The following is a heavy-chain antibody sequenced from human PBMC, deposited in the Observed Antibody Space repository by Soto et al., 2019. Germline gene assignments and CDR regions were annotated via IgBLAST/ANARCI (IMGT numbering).Heavy chain of an antibody. Sequence: GGSLRLSCAASGFTFSSYGMHWVRQAPGKGLEWVAVISYDGNNKYYADSVKGRFTISRDNSKNTLYLQMNSLRAEDTAVYYCAKEAFLEWLLPAPLNYYYGMDVWGQGTTVTVSS. CDR2: ISYDGNNK. V-gene: IGHV3-30*18. CDR1: GFTFSSYG. CDR3: AKEAFLEWLLPAPLNYYYGMDV. J-gene: IGHJ6*02. D-gene: IGHD3-3*01.